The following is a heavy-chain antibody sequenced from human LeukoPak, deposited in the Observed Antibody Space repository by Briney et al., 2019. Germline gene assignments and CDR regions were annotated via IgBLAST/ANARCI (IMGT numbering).Heavy chain of an antibody. Sequence: GGSLRLSCAASGFTFSFYSMNWVRQAPGKGLEWVAVISYDGSNKYYADSVKGRFTISRDNSKNTLYLQMNSLRAEDTAVYYCAKLGIDTAMVTGGLFDYWGQGTLVTVSS. D-gene: IGHD5-18*01. CDR1: GFTFSFYS. V-gene: IGHV3-30*18. CDR3: AKLGIDTAMVTGGLFDY. CDR2: ISYDGSNK. J-gene: IGHJ4*02.